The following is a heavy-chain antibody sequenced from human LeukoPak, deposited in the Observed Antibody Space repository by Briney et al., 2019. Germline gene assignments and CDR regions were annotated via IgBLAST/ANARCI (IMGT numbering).Heavy chain of an antibody. J-gene: IGHJ6*03. Sequence: PSETLSLTCAVYGGSFSGYYWSWIRQPPGKGLEWIGEINHSGSTNYNPPLKSRVTISVDTSKNQFSLKLSSVTAADTAVYYCARGLLYGYDFWSGSLGYYMDVWGKGTTVTVSS. V-gene: IGHV4-34*01. CDR1: GGSFSGYY. CDR3: ARGLLYGYDFWSGSLGYYMDV. D-gene: IGHD3-3*01. CDR2: INHSGST.